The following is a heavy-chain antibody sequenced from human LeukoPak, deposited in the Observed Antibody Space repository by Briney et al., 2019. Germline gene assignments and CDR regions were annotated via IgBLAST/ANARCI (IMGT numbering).Heavy chain of an antibody. CDR2: ITGSGGRT. Sequence: GGSLRLSCATSQFKFNNYGMTWVRQAPGKGLEWVSSITGSGGRTQYADSVQGRFTISRDNSKNTVYLQMNSLRAADTAVYYCARGRIAVALYYGMDVWGHGTTVTIFS. D-gene: IGHD6-19*01. CDR3: ARGRIAVALYYGMDV. V-gene: IGHV3-23*01. J-gene: IGHJ6*02. CDR1: QFKFNNYG.